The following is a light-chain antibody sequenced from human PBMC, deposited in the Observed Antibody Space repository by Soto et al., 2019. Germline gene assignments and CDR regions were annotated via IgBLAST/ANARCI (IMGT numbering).Light chain of an antibody. V-gene: IGKV3-20*01. CDR3: QRYDGSTFYT. CDR1: QSVDSRF. CDR2: HTS. Sequence: EIVLTQSPGTLSLSPGDRATLSCRAGQSVDSRFLAWYQQKPGQAPRLLIYHTSTRSTGIQDRFSGSASGTDFTPTITRLEPEYFAVYYCQRYDGSTFYTFGKGTKVEIK. J-gene: IGKJ2*01.